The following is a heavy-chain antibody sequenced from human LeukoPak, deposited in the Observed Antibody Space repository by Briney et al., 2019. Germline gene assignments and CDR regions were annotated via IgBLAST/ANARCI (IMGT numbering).Heavy chain of an antibody. J-gene: IGHJ5*02. CDR3: ARDLSNYDFWSGYYKYNWFDP. Sequence: GGSLRLSCAGAGFTFSSYGMHWVRQAPGKGLEWVAVIWYDGSNKYYADSVKGRFTISRDNSKNTLYLQMNSLRAEDTAVYYCARDLSNYDFWSGYYKYNWFDPWGQGTLVTVSS. CDR1: GFTFSSYG. V-gene: IGHV3-33*01. CDR2: IWYDGSNK. D-gene: IGHD3-3*01.